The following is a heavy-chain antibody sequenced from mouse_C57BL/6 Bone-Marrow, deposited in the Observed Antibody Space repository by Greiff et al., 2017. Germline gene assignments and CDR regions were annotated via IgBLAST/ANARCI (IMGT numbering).Heavy chain of an antibody. J-gene: IGHJ4*01. CDR1: GYTFTDYN. CDR2: INPNNGGT. Sequence: EVQVVESGPELVKPGASVKIPCKASGYTFTDYNMDWVKQSHGKSLEWIGDINPNNGGTIYNQKFKGKATLTVDKSSSTAYMELRSLTSEDTAVYYCARSQDYDGYYYAMDYWGQGTSVTVSS. V-gene: IGHV1-18*01. D-gene: IGHD2-4*01. CDR3: ARSQDYDGYYYAMDY.